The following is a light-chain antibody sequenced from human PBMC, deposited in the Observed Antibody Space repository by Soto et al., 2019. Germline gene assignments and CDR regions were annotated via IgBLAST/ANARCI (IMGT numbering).Light chain of an antibody. CDR3: QQYHDWPPLT. J-gene: IGKJ4*01. CDR2: SAS. Sequence: EIVVTQSPATLSVSLGERVTLSCRASQSISSNLAWYQHKPGLPPRLLFYSASARATGTSARFSGSGSGTEFTLTISSLQSEDVAVYYCQQYHDWPPLTFGGGTKVQIK. V-gene: IGKV3-15*01. CDR1: QSISSN.